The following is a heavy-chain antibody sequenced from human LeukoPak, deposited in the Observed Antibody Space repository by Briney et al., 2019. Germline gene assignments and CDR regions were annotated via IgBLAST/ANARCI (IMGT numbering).Heavy chain of an antibody. V-gene: IGHV1-18*01. D-gene: IGHD3-22*01. J-gene: IGHJ5*02. CDR2: ISAYNGNT. CDR3: ATTMKYYYDSNWFDP. Sequence: ASVKVSCKASGYTFTSYGISWVRRAPGQGLEWMGWISAYNGNTNYAQKLQGRVTMTTDTSTSTAYMELRSLRSDDTAVYYCATTMKYYYDSNWFDPWGQGTLVTVSS. CDR1: GYTFTSYG.